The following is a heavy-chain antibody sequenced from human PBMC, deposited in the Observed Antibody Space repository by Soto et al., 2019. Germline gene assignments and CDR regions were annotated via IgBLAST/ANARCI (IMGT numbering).Heavy chain of an antibody. V-gene: IGHV3-30*18. Sequence: QVQLVESGGGVVQPGRSLRLSCAASGFTFSNFGMHWGRQAPGKGLEWVAAISSDGSDKYYSESVKGRFTISRDNSKTTLFLQMNSLRVEDTAVYYCVKGSDVARQELDYWGQGTLVTVSS. CDR2: ISSDGSDK. CDR3: VKGSDVARQELDY. CDR1: GFTFSNFG. J-gene: IGHJ4*02. D-gene: IGHD3-3*01.